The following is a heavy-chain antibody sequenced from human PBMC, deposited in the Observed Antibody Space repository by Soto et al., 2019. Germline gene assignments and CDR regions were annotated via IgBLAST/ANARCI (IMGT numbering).Heavy chain of an antibody. J-gene: IGHJ6*02. Sequence: QVQLQESGPGLVKPSGTLSLTCAVSGGSISSSNWWSWVRQPPGKGLEWIGEIYHSGSTNYNPSLKSRVTISVDKSKTQFSLKLSSVTAADTAVYYCARDLGRGVIRTRQYGMDVWGQGTTVTVSS. CDR2: IYHSGST. D-gene: IGHD3-10*01. V-gene: IGHV4-4*02. CDR1: GGSISSSNW. CDR3: ARDLGRGVIRTRQYGMDV.